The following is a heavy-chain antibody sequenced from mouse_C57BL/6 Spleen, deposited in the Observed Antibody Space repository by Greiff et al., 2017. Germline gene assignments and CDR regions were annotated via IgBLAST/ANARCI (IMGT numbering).Heavy chain of an antibody. CDR2: IRNKANGYTT. J-gene: IGHJ2*01. Sequence: EVKVVESGGGLVQPGGSLSLSCAASGFTFTDYYMSWVRQPPGKALEWLGFIRNKANGYTTEYSASVKGRFTISRDNSQSILYLQMNALRAEDSATYYCARLLLRPYYFDYWGQGTTLTVSS. V-gene: IGHV7-3*01. CDR1: GFTFTDYY. D-gene: IGHD1-1*01. CDR3: ARLLLRPYYFDY.